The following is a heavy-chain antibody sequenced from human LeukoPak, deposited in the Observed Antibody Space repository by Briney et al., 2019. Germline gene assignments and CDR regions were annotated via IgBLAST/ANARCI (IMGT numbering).Heavy chain of an antibody. CDR2: IRYDGSNK. D-gene: IGHD3-3*01. V-gene: IGHV3-30*02. CDR3: AKDLRFLEWFPSSIFDY. J-gene: IGHJ4*02. Sequence: AGGSLRLSCAASGFTFSSYGMHWVRQAPGKGLEWVAFIRYDGSNKYYADSVKGRFTISRDNSKNTLYPQMNSLRAEDTAVYYCAKDLRFLEWFPSSIFDYWGQGTLVTVSS. CDR1: GFTFSSYG.